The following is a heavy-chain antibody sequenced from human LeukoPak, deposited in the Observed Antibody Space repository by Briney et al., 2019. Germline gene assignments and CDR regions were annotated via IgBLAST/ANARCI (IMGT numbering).Heavy chain of an antibody. V-gene: IGHV3-48*03. CDR1: GFIFSSYE. CDR2: ISTSDSTM. J-gene: IGHJ5*02. D-gene: IGHD5-12*01. CDR3: ARELGTHGGYADP. Sequence: GGSLRLSCAASGFIFSSYEMNWVRQAPGKGLEWVSYISTSDSTMYYADSVKGRFTISRDNAKNSLYLQMDSLRVEDTGIYYCARELGTHGGYADPWGQGTLVTVSS.